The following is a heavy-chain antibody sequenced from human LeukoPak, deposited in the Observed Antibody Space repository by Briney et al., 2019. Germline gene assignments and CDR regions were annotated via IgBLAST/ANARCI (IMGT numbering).Heavy chain of an antibody. CDR3: ARGSFDSSGYYVFDY. CDR2: IYNSGNT. Sequence: SETLSLTCTVSGDSITRNYWSWIRQPAGKGLEWIGRIYNSGNTNYSPSLESRVTMSTDTSKNQFSLKLTSVTAADTAVYYCARGSFDSSGYYVFDYWGQGTLVTVSS. CDR1: GDSITRNY. D-gene: IGHD3-22*01. J-gene: IGHJ4*02. V-gene: IGHV4-4*07.